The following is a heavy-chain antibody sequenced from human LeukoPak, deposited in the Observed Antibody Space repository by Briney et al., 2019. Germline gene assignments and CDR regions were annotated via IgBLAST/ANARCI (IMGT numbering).Heavy chain of an antibody. CDR2: FDPEDGET. CDR1: GYTLTELS. J-gene: IGHJ5*02. Sequence: ASVKVSCKVSGYTLTELSMHWVRQAPGKGLEWMGGFDPEDGETIYAQKFQGRVTMTTDTSTSTAYMELRSLRSDDTAVYYCARESVLSSGWYGPRDWFDPWGQGTLVTVSS. CDR3: ARESVLSSGWYGPRDWFDP. D-gene: IGHD6-19*01. V-gene: IGHV1-24*01.